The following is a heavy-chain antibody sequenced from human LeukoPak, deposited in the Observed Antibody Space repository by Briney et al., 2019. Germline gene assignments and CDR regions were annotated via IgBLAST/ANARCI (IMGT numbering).Heavy chain of an antibody. J-gene: IGHJ4*02. CDR2: IYPGDSDT. D-gene: IGHD6-13*01. Sequence: GESLKISCKGSGYSFTTYWIAWVRKMPGKGLEWMGIIYPGDSDTRYSPSFQGQVTISADKSISTAYLQWSSLKASDTAMYYCARSCSSSWYTTFDYWGQGTLVTVSS. CDR3: ARSCSSSWYTTFDY. V-gene: IGHV5-51*01. CDR1: GYSFTTYW.